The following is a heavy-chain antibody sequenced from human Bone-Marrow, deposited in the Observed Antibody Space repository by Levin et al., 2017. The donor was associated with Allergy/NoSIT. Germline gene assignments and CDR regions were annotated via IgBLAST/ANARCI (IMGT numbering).Heavy chain of an antibody. Sequence: PGASVKVSCKTSGYTFTSFDINWVRQATGQGLGWMGWMYPNSDNAGYAQKFQGRVTMTRNTSISTAYMELSSLRSEDTAIYYCARGELGSGYLFDYWGQGTLVTVSS. D-gene: IGHD5-12*01. CDR2: MYPNSDNA. CDR3: ARGELGSGYLFDY. J-gene: IGHJ4*02. CDR1: GYTFTSFD. V-gene: IGHV1-8*01.